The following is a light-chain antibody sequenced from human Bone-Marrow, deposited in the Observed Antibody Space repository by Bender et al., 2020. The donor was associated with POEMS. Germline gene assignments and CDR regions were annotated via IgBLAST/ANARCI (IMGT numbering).Light chain of an antibody. J-gene: IGLJ3*02. CDR2: EVG. CDR1: SSDVGNYNV. Sequence: QSALTQPASVSGSPGQSITISCTGTSSDVGNYNVVSWYQQHPGKATKLMIYEVGKRPSGVSNRFSGSKSGTSASLAITGLQAEDEGDYYCQSYDNSLGGWVFGGGTKLTVL. V-gene: IGLV2-14*02. CDR3: QSYDNSLGGWV.